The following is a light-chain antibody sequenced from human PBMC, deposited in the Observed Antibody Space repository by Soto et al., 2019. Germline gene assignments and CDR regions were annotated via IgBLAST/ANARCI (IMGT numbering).Light chain of an antibody. J-gene: IGKJ1*01. Sequence: EIVMTQSPDTLSVSPGERATLSCRASQSVSSNLAWYQQKPGQAPRLLIYGASTRATGIPARFRGSGSGTEFTLTISSLQSEDFAVYYCQQHNNWPSWTVGQGTKVEIK. CDR3: QQHNNWPSWT. CDR2: GAS. CDR1: QSVSSN. V-gene: IGKV3D-15*01.